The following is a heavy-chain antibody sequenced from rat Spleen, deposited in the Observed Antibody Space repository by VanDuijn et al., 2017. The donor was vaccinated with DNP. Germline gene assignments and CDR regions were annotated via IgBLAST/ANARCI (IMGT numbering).Heavy chain of an antibody. CDR3: ATALGDY. D-gene: IGHD4-6*01. V-gene: IGHV5-20*01. CDR2: IGYDGGNT. J-gene: IGHJ2*01. Sequence: EVQLVESGGGVVQPGRSLKLSCAASGFTFSDYYMAWVRQAPTKGLEWVASIGYDGGNTYYRDSVKGRFTISRDNAKSSLYLQMDSLRSEDTATYSCATALGDYWGQGVMVTVSS. CDR1: GFTFSDYY.